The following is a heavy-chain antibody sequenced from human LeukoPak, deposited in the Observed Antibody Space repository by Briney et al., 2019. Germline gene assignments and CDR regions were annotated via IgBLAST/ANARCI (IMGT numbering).Heavy chain of an antibody. CDR2: INHSGST. D-gene: IGHD3-10*01. J-gene: IGHJ4*02. CDR1: GGSFSGYY. CDR3: ARGRMYYYGSGSYRFGY. V-gene: IGHV4-34*01. Sequence: SETLPLTCAVYGGSFSGYYWSWIRQPPGKGLEWIGEINHSGSTNYNPSLKSRVTISVDTSKNQFSLKLSSVTAADTAVYYCARGRMYYYGSGSYRFGYWGQGTLVTVSS.